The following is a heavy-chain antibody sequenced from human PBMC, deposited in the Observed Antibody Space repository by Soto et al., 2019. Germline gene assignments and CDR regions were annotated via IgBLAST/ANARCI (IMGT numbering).Heavy chain of an antibody. J-gene: IGHJ4*02. D-gene: IGHD4-17*01. CDR1: GFTFSSYS. Sequence: EVQLVESGGGLVKPGGSLRLSCAASGFTFSSYSMNWVRQAPGKGLEWVSSISSSSSYIYYADSVKGRFTISRDNAKNSLYLQMNSLRGEDTAVYYCARVGPPAVTIIDVWGQGTLVTVSS. V-gene: IGHV3-21*01. CDR2: ISSSSSYI. CDR3: ARVGPPAVTIIDV.